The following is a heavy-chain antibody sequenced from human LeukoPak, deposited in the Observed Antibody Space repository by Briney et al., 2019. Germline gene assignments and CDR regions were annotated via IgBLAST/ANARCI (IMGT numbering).Heavy chain of an antibody. CDR1: GFTFSDAW. CDR3: TGVSRSSWYDY. CDR2: IKSKTDGGTP. J-gene: IGHJ4*02. Sequence: GGSLRLSCAASGFTFSDAWMSWVRQAPGKGLEWVGRIKSKTDGGTPDYAAPVKGRFTISRDDSKNTLYLQMNSLKTEDTAVYYCTGVSRSSWYDYWGQGTLVTVSS. V-gene: IGHV3-15*01. D-gene: IGHD6-13*01.